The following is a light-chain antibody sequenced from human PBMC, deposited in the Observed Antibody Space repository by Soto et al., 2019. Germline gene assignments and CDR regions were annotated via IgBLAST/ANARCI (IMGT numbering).Light chain of an antibody. CDR2: DVS. Sequence: QSVLTQPRSVSGSPGQSVTISCTGTSSEVGGYNYVSWYQQHPGKAPKLMIYDVSKRPSGVPDRFSGSKSGNTASLTISGLQAEDEADYYCCSYAGSYYVFGTGTQLTVL. J-gene: IGLJ1*01. CDR3: CSYAGSYYV. V-gene: IGLV2-11*01. CDR1: SSEVGGYNY.